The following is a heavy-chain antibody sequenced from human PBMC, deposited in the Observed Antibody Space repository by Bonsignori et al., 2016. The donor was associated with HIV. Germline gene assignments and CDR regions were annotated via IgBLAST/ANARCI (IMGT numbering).Heavy chain of an antibody. J-gene: IGHJ6*03. D-gene: IGHD3-3*01. CDR3: ARELRFFGVVLTDYYYYYYMDV. Sequence: WIRQPPGKGLEWIGRIYTSGSTNYNPSLKSRVTMSVDTSKNQFSLKLSSVTAADTAVYYCARELRFFGVVLTDYYYYYYMDVWGKGTTVTVSS. V-gene: IGHV4-4*07. CDR2: IYTSGST.